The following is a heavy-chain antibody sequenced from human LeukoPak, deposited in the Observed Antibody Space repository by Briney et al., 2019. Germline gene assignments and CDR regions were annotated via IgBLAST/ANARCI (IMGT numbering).Heavy chain of an antibody. V-gene: IGHV3-74*01. CDR1: GFTFSNYW. CDR2: IRGDGGDT. CDR3: ERDRVLGSGSSDY. J-gene: IGHJ4*02. Sequence: GGSLRLSCTVSGFTFSNYWMHWVRQAPGKGLVWVSRIRGDGGDTNYADSVKGRFTVSRDNAKNTLYFQMNSLTTEDTTVYFCERDRVLGSGSSDYWGQGTLVTVSS. D-gene: IGHD3-10*01.